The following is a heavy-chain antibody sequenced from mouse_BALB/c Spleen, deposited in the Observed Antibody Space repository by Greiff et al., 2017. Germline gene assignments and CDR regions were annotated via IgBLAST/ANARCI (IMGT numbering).Heavy chain of an antibody. Sequence: QVQLKESGAELMKPGASVKLSCKATGYTFSSYWIEWVKQRPGHGLEWFGEILPGSGSTNYNEKFKGKATFTADTSSNTAYMQLSSLTSEDSAVYYGAREHYCGRDYAMDYWGQGTSGTVSS. J-gene: IGHJ4*01. CDR3: AREHYCGRDYAMDY. CDR1: GYTFSSYW. D-gene: IGHD1-2*01. V-gene: IGHV1-9*01. CDR2: ILPGSGST.